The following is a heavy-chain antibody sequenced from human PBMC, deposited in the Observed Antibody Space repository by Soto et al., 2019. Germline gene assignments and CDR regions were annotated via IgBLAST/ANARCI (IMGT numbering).Heavy chain of an antibody. D-gene: IGHD2-15*01. J-gene: IGHJ5*02. CDR3: ATSRTRGGNPGVAH. V-gene: IGHV1-58*01. Sequence: SVKVSCKASGLTFTNSAVQWVRQARGKRLEWIGWIVVGSGDTKYAQKCQERVTIIRDMSTSTAYMELSSLNSEDTAVYYCATSRTRGGNPGVAHWGLGTPVTVSS. CDR2: IVVGSGDT. CDR1: GLTFTNSA.